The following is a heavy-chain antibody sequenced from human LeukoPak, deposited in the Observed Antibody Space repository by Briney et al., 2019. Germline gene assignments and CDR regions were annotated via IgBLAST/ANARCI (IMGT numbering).Heavy chain of an antibody. D-gene: IGHD4-17*01. J-gene: IGHJ4*02. V-gene: IGHV3-30*04. CDR3: AKGGGDYGDYFDY. CDR2: ISYDGSNK. Sequence: GGSLRLSCAASGFTFSSYAMHWVRQAPGKGLEGVAVISYDGSNKYYADSVKGRFTISRDNSKNSLYLQMNSLRAEDTAVYYCAKGGGDYGDYFDYWGQGTLVTVSS. CDR1: GFTFSSYA.